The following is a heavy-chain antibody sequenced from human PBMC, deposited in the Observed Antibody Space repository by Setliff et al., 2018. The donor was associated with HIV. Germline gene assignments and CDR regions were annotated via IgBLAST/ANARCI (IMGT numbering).Heavy chain of an antibody. CDR2: INPSGDIT. Sequence: GASVKVSCKASGNTFSSHYMHWVRQAPGKGLEWMGLINPSGDITSYAEKFQGRVTMTRDTSTSTVYMELRSLRSEDTAIYYCASKGGSGNYPDSDAFDIWGQVTLVTVSS. V-gene: IGHV1-46*01. CDR3: ASKGGSGNYPDSDAFDI. D-gene: IGHD3-10*01. CDR1: GNTFSSHY. J-gene: IGHJ3*02.